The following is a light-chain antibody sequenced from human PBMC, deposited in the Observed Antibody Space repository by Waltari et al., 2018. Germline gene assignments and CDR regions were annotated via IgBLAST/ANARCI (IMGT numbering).Light chain of an antibody. J-gene: IGLJ2*01. V-gene: IGLV3-21*02. CDR2: DDS. Sequence: SYVLTQPPSVSVAPGQTATIACGENNIGSKSVHWYQQKPGQAPVLVVYDDSDRPSGIPERFPGSNPGTATLTMSGVEGGDEADYYCQVWDSSDDHVVFGGGTKLTVL. CDR1: NIGSKS. CDR3: QVWDSSDDHVV.